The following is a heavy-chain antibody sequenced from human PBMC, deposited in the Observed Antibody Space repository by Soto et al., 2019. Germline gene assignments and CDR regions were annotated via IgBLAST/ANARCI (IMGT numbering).Heavy chain of an antibody. CDR3: ARKQRRAAADPFDYYYGMDV. CDR2: INPSGGST. J-gene: IGHJ6*02. CDR1: GYTFTSYY. Sequence: ASVKVSCKASGYTFTSYYIHWVRQAPGQGLEWMGIINPSGGSTSYAQKFQGRVTMTRGTSTSTVYMELSSLRSEDTAVYYCARKQRRAAADPFDYYYGMDVWGQGTTVTVSS. D-gene: IGHD6-13*01. V-gene: IGHV1-46*01.